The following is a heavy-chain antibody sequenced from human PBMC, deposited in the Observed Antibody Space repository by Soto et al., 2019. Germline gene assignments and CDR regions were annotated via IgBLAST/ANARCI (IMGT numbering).Heavy chain of an antibody. CDR2: IIPILGIA. CDR3: ARHTSGWYYFDY. J-gene: IGHJ4*02. Sequence: QVQLVQSGAEVKKPGSSVKVSCKASGGTFSSYTISWVRQAPGQGLEWMGRIIPILGIANYAQKFQGRVTITADKSTSTAYMELSSLRSEDTAVYYCARHTSGWYYFDYWGQGTLVTVSS. V-gene: IGHV1-69*02. D-gene: IGHD6-19*01. CDR1: GGTFSSYT.